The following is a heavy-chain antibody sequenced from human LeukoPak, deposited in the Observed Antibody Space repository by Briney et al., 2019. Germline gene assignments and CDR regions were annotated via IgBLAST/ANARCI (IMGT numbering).Heavy chain of an antibody. D-gene: IGHD2-15*01. CDR3: AHYCSGGSCPDGDDAFDI. Sequence: SVKVSCKASGGTFSSYAISWVRQAPGQGLEWMGGIIPIFGTANYAQKFQGRVTIIADKSTSTAYMELSSLRSEDTAVYYCAHYCSGGSCPDGDDAFDIWGQGTMVTVSS. CDR2: IIPIFGTA. J-gene: IGHJ3*02. V-gene: IGHV1-69*06. CDR1: GGTFSSYA.